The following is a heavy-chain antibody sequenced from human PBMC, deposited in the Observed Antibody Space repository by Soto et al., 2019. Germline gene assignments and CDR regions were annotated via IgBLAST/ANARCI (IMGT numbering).Heavy chain of an antibody. D-gene: IGHD3-16*01. CDR2: ISPSGTNT. Sequence: EVQLVESGGDLVQPGGSLRLSCAASDFTFSTYAMTWVRQAPGKGLEWVSSISPSGTNTYYADSVKGRFTVSRDNSKNTLYLQMNSLRAEDTALYYCARLVTSYTSYWGQGTLVTVSS. J-gene: IGHJ4*02. CDR3: ARLVTSYTSY. CDR1: DFTFSTYA. V-gene: IGHV3-23*04.